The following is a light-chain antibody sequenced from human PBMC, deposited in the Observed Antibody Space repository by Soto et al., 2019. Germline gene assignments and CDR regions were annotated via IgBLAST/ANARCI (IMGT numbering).Light chain of an antibody. Sequence: EIVLTQSPGTLALSPGEGATLSCRASQSVSKYLAWYQQKPGQAPRLLFYGASSRATGIPDSFSGSGSGTDFTLTISRLEPEDFAVYYCQQYGGSPQTFGQGTKV. J-gene: IGKJ1*01. CDR2: GAS. CDR3: QQYGGSPQT. CDR1: QSVSKY. V-gene: IGKV3-20*01.